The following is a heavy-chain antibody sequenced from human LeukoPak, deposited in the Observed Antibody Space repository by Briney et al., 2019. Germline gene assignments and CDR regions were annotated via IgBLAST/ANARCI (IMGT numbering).Heavy chain of an antibody. CDR2: IWYDGSNK. CDR1: GFTFSSYG. CDR3: ATPGQWPVYFDY. J-gene: IGHJ4*02. Sequence: GGSLRLSCAASGFTFSSYGMHWVRQAPGKGLEWVAVIWYDGSNKYYAGSVKGRFTISRDNSKNTLFLQMNSLRADDTAVYYCATPGQWPVYFDYWGPGTLVTVSS. D-gene: IGHD6-19*01. V-gene: IGHV3-33*01.